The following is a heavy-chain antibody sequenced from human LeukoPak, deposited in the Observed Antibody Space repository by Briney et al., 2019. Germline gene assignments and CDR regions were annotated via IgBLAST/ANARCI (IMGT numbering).Heavy chain of an antibody. D-gene: IGHD1-1*01. CDR2: IYYSGST. V-gene: IGHV4-31*03. J-gene: IGHJ6*02. Sequence: SQTLSLTCTVTGGSISRGGYYCSWIRQYPGKGLEWIGYIYYSGSTYYNPSLKSRVTISVDTSKNQFSLKLSSVTAADTAVYYCARESKERTYYYYGMDVWGQGTTVTVSS. CDR1: GGSISRGGYY. CDR3: ARESKERTYYYYGMDV.